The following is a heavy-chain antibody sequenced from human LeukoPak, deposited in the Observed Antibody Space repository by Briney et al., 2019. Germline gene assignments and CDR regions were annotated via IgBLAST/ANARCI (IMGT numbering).Heavy chain of an antibody. Sequence: PGRSLRLSCAASGFTFDDYAMHWVRQAPGKGLEWVAFIRYDGSNKYYADSVKGRFTISRDNSKNTLYLQMNSLRAEDTAVYYCARSRDGYNYSDYWGQGTLVTVSS. CDR1: GFTFDDYA. D-gene: IGHD5-24*01. CDR3: ARSRDGYNYSDY. CDR2: IRYDGSNK. V-gene: IGHV3-33*08. J-gene: IGHJ4*02.